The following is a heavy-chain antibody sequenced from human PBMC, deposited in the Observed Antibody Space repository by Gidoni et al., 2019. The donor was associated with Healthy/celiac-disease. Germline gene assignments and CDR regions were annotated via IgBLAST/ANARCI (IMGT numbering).Heavy chain of an antibody. CDR3: AKQSNAHTGYSSSWYLNPFDY. Sequence: EVQLLESGGGLVQPGGSLRLSCAASGFTFSSYAMSWVRQAPGKGLEWVSAISGSGGSTYYADSVKGRFTISRDNSKNTLYLQMNSLRAEDTAVYYCAKQSNAHTGYSSSWYLNPFDYWGQGTLVTVSS. J-gene: IGHJ4*02. CDR2: ISGSGGST. D-gene: IGHD6-13*01. CDR1: GFTFSSYA. V-gene: IGHV3-23*01.